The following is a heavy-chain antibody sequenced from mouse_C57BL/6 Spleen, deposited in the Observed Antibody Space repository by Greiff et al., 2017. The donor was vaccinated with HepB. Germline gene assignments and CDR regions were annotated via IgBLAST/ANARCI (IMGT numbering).Heavy chain of an antibody. J-gene: IGHJ4*01. D-gene: IGHD3-2*02. CDR1: GYAFSSSW. V-gene: IGHV1-82*01. CDR3: ARQLRPLYYAMDY. CDR2: IYPGDGDT. Sequence: VQLQQSGPELVKPGASVKISCKASGYAFSSSWMNWVKQRPGKGLEWIGRIYPGDGDTNYNGKFKGKATLTADKSSSTAYMQLSSLTSEDSAVYFCARQLRPLYYAMDYWGQGTSVTVSS.